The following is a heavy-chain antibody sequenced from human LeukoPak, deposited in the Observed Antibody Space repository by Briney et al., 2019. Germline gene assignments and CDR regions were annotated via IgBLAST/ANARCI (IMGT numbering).Heavy chain of an antibody. D-gene: IGHD2-2*01. V-gene: IGHV3-23*01. J-gene: IGHJ4*02. CDR3: ARAPKSRSSSRCYAGAVDY. Sequence: GGSLRLSCAASGFTFSSYAMSWVRQAPGKGLEWVSVISGSGGSTYYADSVKGRFTISRGNSKNTLYLQMNSLRAEDTAVYYCARAPKSRSSSRCYAGAVDYWGQGTLVTVS. CDR2: ISGSGGST. CDR1: GFTFSSYA.